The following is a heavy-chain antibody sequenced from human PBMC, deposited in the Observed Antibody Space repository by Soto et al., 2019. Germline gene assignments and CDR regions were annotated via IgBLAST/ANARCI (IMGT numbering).Heavy chain of an antibody. CDR3: ARGVTAGYNWNDCYFDY. D-gene: IGHD1-20*01. Sequence: PSETLSLTCAVSGGSISSSNWWSWVRQPPGKGLEWIGEIYHSGSTNYNPSLKSRVTISVDKSKNQFSLKLSSVTAADTAVYYCARGVTAGYNWNDCYFDYWGQGTLVTVSS. J-gene: IGHJ4*02. V-gene: IGHV4-4*02. CDR2: IYHSGST. CDR1: GGSISSSNW.